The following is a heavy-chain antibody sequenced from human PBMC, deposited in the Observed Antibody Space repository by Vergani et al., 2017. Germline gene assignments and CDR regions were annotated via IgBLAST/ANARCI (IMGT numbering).Heavy chain of an antibody. J-gene: IGHJ4*02. CDR1: GFTFSSYS. V-gene: IGHV3-21*05. Sequence: VQLVESGGGLVKPGGSLRLSCAASGFTFSSYSMNWVRQAPGKGLEWVSYISSSSSTIYYADSVKGRFTISRDNAKNSLYLQMNSLRAEDTAVYYCARDGGSSSPPFDYWGQGTLVTVSS. CDR3: ARDGGSSSPPFDY. D-gene: IGHD6-6*01. CDR2: ISSSSSTI.